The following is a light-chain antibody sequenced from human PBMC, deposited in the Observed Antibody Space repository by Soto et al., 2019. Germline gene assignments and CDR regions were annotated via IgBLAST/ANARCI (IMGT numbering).Light chain of an antibody. V-gene: IGKV3-15*01. CDR2: GAS. CDR3: QHYSNWQTWT. Sequence: EIVMTQSPATLSLSPGERATLSCRASQTVSSNLAWYQQRPGQAPRLLIYGASTRATDIPARFSGSGSETEFTLTISSLQSEDFAVYYCQHYSNWQTWTFGQGTKVDI. CDR1: QTVSSN. J-gene: IGKJ1*01.